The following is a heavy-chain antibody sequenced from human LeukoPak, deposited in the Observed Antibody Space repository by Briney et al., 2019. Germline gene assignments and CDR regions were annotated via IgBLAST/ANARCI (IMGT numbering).Heavy chain of an antibody. J-gene: IGHJ3*02. V-gene: IGHV1-18*01. CDR1: GYTFTSYG. D-gene: IGHD1-7*01. CDR2: ISAYNGNT. Sequence: VSVKVSCKASGYTFTSYGISWVRQAPGQGLEWMGWISAYNGNTNYAQKLQGRVTMTTDTSTSTAYMELRSLRSDDTAVYYCAIESELELRGAFDIWGQGTTVTVSS. CDR3: AIESELELRGAFDI.